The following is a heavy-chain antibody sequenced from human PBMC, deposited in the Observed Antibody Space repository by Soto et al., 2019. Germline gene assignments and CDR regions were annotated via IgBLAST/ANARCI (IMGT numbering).Heavy chain of an antibody. CDR1: GGSISSVGYY. V-gene: IGHV4-31*03. CDR3: ARETVGTIDR. J-gene: IGHJ5*02. CDR2: IYNSGST. D-gene: IGHD5-12*01. Sequence: SETLSLTCXVSGGSISSVGYYWSWIRQHPGKGLEWIGYIYNSGSTHYNPSLKSRITMSVDTSKNQFSLKLSSVTVADTAVYFCARETVGTIDRWGQGTLVTVSS.